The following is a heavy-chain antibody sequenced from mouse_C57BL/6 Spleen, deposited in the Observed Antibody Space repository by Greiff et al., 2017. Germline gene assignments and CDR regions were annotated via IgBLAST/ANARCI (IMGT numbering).Heavy chain of an antibody. Sequence: EVKLMESGGGLVKPGGSLKLSCAASGFTFSSYAMSWVRQTPEKRLEWVATISDGGSYTYYPDNVKGRFTISRDNAKNNLYLQMSHLKSEDTAMYYCARGARITTVVAHWYFDVWGTGTTVTVSS. D-gene: IGHD1-1*01. J-gene: IGHJ1*03. CDR3: ARGARITTVVAHWYFDV. CDR1: GFTFSSYA. V-gene: IGHV5-4*03. CDR2: ISDGGSYT.